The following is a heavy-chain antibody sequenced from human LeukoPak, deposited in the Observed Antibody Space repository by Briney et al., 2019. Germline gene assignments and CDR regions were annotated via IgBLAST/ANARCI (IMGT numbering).Heavy chain of an antibody. J-gene: IGHJ1*01. CDR2: VYTSGGT. Sequence: SETLSLTCSVSGVSISSYYWSWIRQPPGKGLEWIGRVYTSGGTGYNPSLKSRVTMSADTSKRQFSLKLSSVTAADTAMYYCATGSGYYRGAEYFEYWGQGTLVTVSS. D-gene: IGHD3-22*01. V-gene: IGHV4-4*07. CDR1: GVSISSYY. CDR3: ATGSGYYRGAEYFEY.